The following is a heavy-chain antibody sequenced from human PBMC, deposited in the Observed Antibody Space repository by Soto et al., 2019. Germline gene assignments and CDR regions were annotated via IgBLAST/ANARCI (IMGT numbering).Heavy chain of an antibody. J-gene: IGHJ4*02. CDR1: GYTFTGYG. Sequence: QVQLVQSGPEVKKPGASVKVSCKPSGYTFTGYGISWVRQAPGQGLEWMGWITTDKGKTTYAQKFQGRVTMTTDTSTSTAYMELRSLRSDDTAVYYCATRSPAFDYWGQGTLVTVSS. V-gene: IGHV1-18*01. CDR2: ITTDKGKT. CDR3: ATRSPAFDY.